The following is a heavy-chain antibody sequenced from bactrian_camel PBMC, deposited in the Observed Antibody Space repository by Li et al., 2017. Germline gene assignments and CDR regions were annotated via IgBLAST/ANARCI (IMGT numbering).Heavy chain of an antibody. CDR2: IVTLGGTT. Sequence: VQLVESGGGSVQAGGSLKLSCEVSGAIEGTNCIGWFRQYPGKEREGVAAIVTLGGTTYYDDSVTGRFTISQDNAKKTTYLQMDHLKTEDTAIYYCAADSPGYCAGGYFLSRNRTRFWGRGTQVTVS. D-gene: IGHD2*01. CDR1: GAIEGTNC. V-gene: IGHV3S54*01. CDR3: AADSPGYCAGGYFLSRNRTRF. J-gene: IGHJ4*01.